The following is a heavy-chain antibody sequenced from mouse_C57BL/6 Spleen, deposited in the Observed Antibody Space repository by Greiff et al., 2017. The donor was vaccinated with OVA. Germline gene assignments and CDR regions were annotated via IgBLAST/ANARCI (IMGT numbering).Heavy chain of an antibody. CDR1: GYTFTSYW. Sequence: QVQLQQPGAELVRPGSSVKLSCTASGYTFTSYWMDWVKQRPGQGLEWIGNIYPSDSETHYNQKFKDKATLTVDKSSSTAYMQLSSLTSEDSAVYYCARGDSAFFDYWGQGTTLTVSS. D-gene: IGHD3-1*01. J-gene: IGHJ2*01. V-gene: IGHV1-61*01. CDR2: IYPSDSET. CDR3: ARGDSAFFDY.